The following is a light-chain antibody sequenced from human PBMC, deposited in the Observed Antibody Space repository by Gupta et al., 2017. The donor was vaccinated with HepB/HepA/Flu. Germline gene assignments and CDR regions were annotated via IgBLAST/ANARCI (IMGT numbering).Light chain of an antibody. J-gene: IGKJ3*01. CDR1: QWIGNY. V-gene: IGKV1-39*01. CDR3: QNSYSTPLS. CDR2: LTS. Sequence: DVQLTQSPSSLSASLGGRVTITCRASQWIGNYVHWYQQKLGKAPKLLNDLTSNLQSGAPSRFSGRGSGKEFTLTISNLQAEDGATYYWQNSYSTPLSFGPGTKV.